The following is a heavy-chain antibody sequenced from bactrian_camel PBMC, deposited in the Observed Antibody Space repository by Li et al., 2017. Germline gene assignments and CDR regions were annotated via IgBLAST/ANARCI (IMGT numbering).Heavy chain of an antibody. CDR1: GFSRYC. CDR3: AAVSSSPCLSLISRGSPQRGDFQF. CDR2: IDDDGST. D-gene: IGHD3*01. J-gene: IGHJ4*01. Sequence: HVQLVESGGGSAQAGGSLRLSCAAPGFSRYCMGWFRQPPGKEREGVAAIDDDGSTTYTTSFEGRFTASRDNAKDILYLQMNNLKPEDTAVYYCAAVSSSPCLSLISRGSPQRGDFQFWGQGTQVTVS. V-gene: IGHV3S26*01.